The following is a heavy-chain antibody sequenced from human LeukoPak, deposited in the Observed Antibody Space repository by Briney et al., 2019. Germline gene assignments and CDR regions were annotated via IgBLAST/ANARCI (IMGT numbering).Heavy chain of an antibody. J-gene: IGHJ4*02. Sequence: GRSLRLSCAASGFTFSSYAMHWVRQAPGKGLEWVAVISYDGSNKYYADSVKGRFTISRDNSKNTLYLQMNSLRAEDTAVYYCARVLVVVTATPPDYWGQGTLVTVSS. CDR2: ISYDGSNK. D-gene: IGHD2-21*02. CDR3: ARVLVVVTATPPDY. CDR1: GFTFSSYA. V-gene: IGHV3-30*04.